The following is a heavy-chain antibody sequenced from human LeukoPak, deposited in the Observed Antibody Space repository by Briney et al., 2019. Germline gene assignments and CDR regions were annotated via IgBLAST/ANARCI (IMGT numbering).Heavy chain of an antibody. CDR3: ASIRYCSSTSCQTEFDY. Sequence: ASVKVSCKASGYTFTSYDINWVRQATGQGLEWMGWMNPNSGNTGYAQRFQGRVTMTRNTSISTAYMELSSLRSEDTAVYYCASIRYCSSTSCQTEFDYWGQGTLVTVSS. J-gene: IGHJ4*02. CDR2: MNPNSGNT. D-gene: IGHD2-2*01. V-gene: IGHV1-8*01. CDR1: GYTFTSYD.